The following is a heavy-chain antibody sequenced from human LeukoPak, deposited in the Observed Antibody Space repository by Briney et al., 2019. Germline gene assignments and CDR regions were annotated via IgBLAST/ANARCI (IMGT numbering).Heavy chain of an antibody. CDR3: ARGLDAVTFDY. V-gene: IGHV4-34*01. J-gene: IGHJ4*02. D-gene: IGHD5-18*01. CDR1: GGSFSGYY. Sequence: SETLSLTCAVYGGSFSGYYWSWIRQPPGKGPEWIGEINHSGSTNYNPSLKSRVTISVDTSKNQFSLKLSSVTAADTAVYYCARGLDAVTFDYWGQGTLATVSS. CDR2: INHSGST.